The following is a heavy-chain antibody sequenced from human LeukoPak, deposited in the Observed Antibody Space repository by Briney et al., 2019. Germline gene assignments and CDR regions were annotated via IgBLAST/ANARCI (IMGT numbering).Heavy chain of an antibody. CDR3: ARDGLNYYDSSGYPDY. J-gene: IGHJ4*02. CDR1: GYTFTSYA. V-gene: IGHV7-4-1*02. CDR2: INTNTGNP. D-gene: IGHD3-22*01. Sequence: VASVKVSCKASGYTFTSYAMNWVRQAPGQGLEWMGWINTNTGNPTYAQGFTGRFVFSLDTSVSTAYLQISSLKAEDTAVYYCARDGLNYYDSSGYPDYWGQGTLVNVSS.